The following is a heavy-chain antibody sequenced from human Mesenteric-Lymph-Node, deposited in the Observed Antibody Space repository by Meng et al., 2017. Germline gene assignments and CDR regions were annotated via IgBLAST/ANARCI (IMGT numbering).Heavy chain of an antibody. Sequence: QGTRREWGAGPVSRSGTLSRTVAVPGGSIRSSNGWSWVRQPPGKGLEWIGDIYHSGSTNYNPSLKSRVTISVDKSKNQFSLKLSSVTAADTAVYYCARGVGDSVPRIAAAGPYFDYWGQGTLVTVSS. J-gene: IGHJ4*02. CDR3: ARGVGDSVPRIAAAGPYFDY. D-gene: IGHD6-13*01. CDR1: GGSIRSSNG. V-gene: IGHV4-4*02. CDR2: IYHSGST.